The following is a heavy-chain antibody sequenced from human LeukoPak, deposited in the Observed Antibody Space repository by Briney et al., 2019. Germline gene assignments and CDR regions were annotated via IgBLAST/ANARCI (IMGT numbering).Heavy chain of an antibody. CDR3: AREVVAPDY. Sequence: GASVKVSCKASGGTFSSYAISWVRQATGQGLEWMGWMNPNSGNTGYAQKFQGRVTMTRNTSISTAYMELSSLRSEDTAVYYCAREVVAPDYWGQGTLVTVSS. CDR1: GGTFSSYA. V-gene: IGHV1-8*02. D-gene: IGHD2-15*01. J-gene: IGHJ4*02. CDR2: MNPNSGNT.